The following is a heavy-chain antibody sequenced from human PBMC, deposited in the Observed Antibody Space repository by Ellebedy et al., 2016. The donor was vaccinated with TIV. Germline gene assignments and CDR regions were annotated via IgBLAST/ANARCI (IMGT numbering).Heavy chain of an antibody. D-gene: IGHD3-22*01. CDR2: LNAGGDGT. Sequence: GESLKISCAASGFTFSSFAMHWVRQAPGKGLEWLSVLNAGGDGTYSADSVKGRFTVTRDNSKSTLFLQMNGLRAEDTAVYYCAKGSSSGFNYDRVGFQSWGQGTLVTVSS. CDR3: AKGSSSGFNYDRVGFQS. J-gene: IGHJ4*02. V-gene: IGHV3-23*01. CDR1: GFTFSSFA.